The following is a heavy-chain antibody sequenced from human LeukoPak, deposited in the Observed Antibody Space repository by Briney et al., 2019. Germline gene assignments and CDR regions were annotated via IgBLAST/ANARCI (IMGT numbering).Heavy chain of an antibody. CDR1: GFTFSSYG. CDR2: IRYDGSNK. Sequence: GGSLRLSCAASGFTFSSYGMHWVRQAPGKGLEWVAFIRYDGSNKYYADSVKGRFTISRDNSKNTLYLQMNSLRAEDTAVYYCAKDDWVIAADVRLYYYYYGMDVWGQGTTVTVSS. J-gene: IGHJ6*02. D-gene: IGHD6-13*01. V-gene: IGHV3-30*02. CDR3: AKDDWVIAADVRLYYYYYGMDV.